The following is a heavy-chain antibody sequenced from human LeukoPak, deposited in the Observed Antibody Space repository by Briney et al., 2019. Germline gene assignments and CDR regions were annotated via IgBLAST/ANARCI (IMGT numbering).Heavy chain of an antibody. CDR1: GFTFSSYG. CDR2: IWYDGSNK. Sequence: GRSLRLSCAASGFTFSSYGMHWVRQAPGKGLEWVAVIWYDGSNKYYADSVKGRFTISRDNSKNTLYLQMNSLKTEDTAVYYCTTLQTVLRLGELSFDYWGQGTLVTVSS. J-gene: IGHJ4*02. CDR3: TTLQTVLRLGELSFDY. D-gene: IGHD3-16*02. V-gene: IGHV3-33*01.